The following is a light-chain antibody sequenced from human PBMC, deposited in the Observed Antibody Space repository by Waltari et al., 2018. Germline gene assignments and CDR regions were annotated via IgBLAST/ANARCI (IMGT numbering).Light chain of an antibody. CDR1: GCGGP. CDR2: EVS. V-gene: IGLV2-8*01. J-gene: IGLJ1*01. Sequence: QSALTQPPSASGSPGQSVTISCTGTGCGGPFSWYQQLPGKAPKLLIYEVSKRPSGVPDRFSGSKSGNTASLTVSGLQAEDEGDYYCSSDAVSNNFYDFGSGTKVTVL. CDR3: SSDAVSNNFYD.